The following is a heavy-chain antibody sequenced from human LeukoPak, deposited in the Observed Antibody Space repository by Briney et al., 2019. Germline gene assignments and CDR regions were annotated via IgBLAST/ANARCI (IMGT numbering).Heavy chain of an antibody. Sequence: SETLSLTCTVSGGSIGSYYWSWIRQPPGKGLEWIGCIYYSGSTNYNPSLKSRVTISVDTSKNQFSLKLSSVTAADTAVYYCARLWFGEFYYFDYWGQGTLVTVSS. CDR1: GGSIGSYY. CDR2: IYYSGST. J-gene: IGHJ4*02. V-gene: IGHV4-59*08. D-gene: IGHD3-10*01. CDR3: ARLWFGEFYYFDY.